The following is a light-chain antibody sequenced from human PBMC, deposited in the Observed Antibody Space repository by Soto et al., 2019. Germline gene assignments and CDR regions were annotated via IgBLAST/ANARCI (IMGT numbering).Light chain of an antibody. CDR3: SSYTTSAPYV. J-gene: IGLJ1*01. CDR2: EVT. Sequence: QSVLTQPASVSGSPGQSITISCTGTSSDVGAYNFVSWYQHHPGRAPKLIIYEVTIRPSGVSNRFSGSKSGNTASLTISGLQAEDEADYSCSSYTTSAPYVFGSGTKVTVL. V-gene: IGLV2-14*01. CDR1: SSDVGAYNF.